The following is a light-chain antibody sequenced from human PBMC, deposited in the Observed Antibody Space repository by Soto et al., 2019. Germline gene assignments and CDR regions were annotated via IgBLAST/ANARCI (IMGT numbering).Light chain of an antibody. J-gene: IGKJ4*01. CDR2: DAS. Sequence: EIVLKQSPATLSLSPGERATLSCRASQSVSSYLAWYQQKPGQAPRLLIYDASNRATGIPARFSGSGSGTDFTLTISSLEPEDFAVYYSQQRSTWPRRLTFGGGTKVEIK. CDR1: QSVSSY. CDR3: QQRSTWPRRLT. V-gene: IGKV3-11*01.